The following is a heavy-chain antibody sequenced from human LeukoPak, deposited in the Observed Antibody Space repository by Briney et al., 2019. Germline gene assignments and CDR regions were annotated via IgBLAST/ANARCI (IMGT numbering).Heavy chain of an antibody. J-gene: IGHJ4*02. Sequence: GGSLRLSCAASGFTFSSYGMHWVRQAPGKGLEWVAVIWYDGSNKYYADSVKGRFTISRDNSKNTLYLQMNSLRAEDTAVYYCARVEGPYSSSWYGPDYWGQGTLVPVSS. CDR1: GFTFSSYG. CDR3: ARVEGPYSSSWYGPDY. V-gene: IGHV3-33*01. D-gene: IGHD6-13*01. CDR2: IWYDGSNK.